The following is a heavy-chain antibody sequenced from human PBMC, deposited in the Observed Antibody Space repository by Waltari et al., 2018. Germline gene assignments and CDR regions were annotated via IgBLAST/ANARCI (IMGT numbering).Heavy chain of an antibody. V-gene: IGHV3-21*01. CDR2: ISSRSSYI. D-gene: IGHD3-10*01. CDR1: GFPFSSYS. J-gene: IGHJ4*02. Sequence: EVQLVESGGGLVKPGGSLRLSCAASGFPFSSYSMNWVRQAPGKGLEWVSSISSRSSYIYYADSGKGRFTISRDNAKNSLYLQMNSRRAEDTAVYYCAREVWFRELLSSTWIDYWGQGTLVTVSS. CDR3: AREVWFRELLSSTWIDY.